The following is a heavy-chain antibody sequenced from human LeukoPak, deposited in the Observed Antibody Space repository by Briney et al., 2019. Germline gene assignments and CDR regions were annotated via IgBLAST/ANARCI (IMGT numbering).Heavy chain of an antibody. CDR1: GGSISSSSYY. D-gene: IGHD3-16*02. V-gene: IGHV4-39*01. Sequence: SETLSLTCAVSGGSISSSSYYWGWIRQPPGKRLEWIGSIYYSGSTYYNPSLKSRVTISVDTSKNQFSLKLSSVTAADTAVYYCAGLDDYVWGSYRHDYWGQGTLVTVSS. J-gene: IGHJ4*02. CDR3: AGLDDYVWGSYRHDY. CDR2: IYYSGST.